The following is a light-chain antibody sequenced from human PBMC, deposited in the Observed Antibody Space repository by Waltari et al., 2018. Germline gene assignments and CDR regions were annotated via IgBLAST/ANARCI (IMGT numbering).Light chain of an antibody. V-gene: IGKV1-5*03. J-gene: IGKJ2*01. CDR1: QSILTW. CDR2: KAS. CDR3: QQYSSHYT. Sequence: DIQMTQPPSTLSASVGDRVTITCRASQSILTWLAWYQQKPGKAPKLLIYKASNLQSGVPSRFSGSGSGTEFTLTISSLQADDFATYYCQQYSSHYTFGQGTKLEIK.